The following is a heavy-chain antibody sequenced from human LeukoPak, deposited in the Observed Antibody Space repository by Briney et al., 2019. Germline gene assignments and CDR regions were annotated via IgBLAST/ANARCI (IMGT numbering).Heavy chain of an antibody. CDR2: ISYSGST. V-gene: IGHV4-59*01. Sequence: SETLSLTCTVSGASISNFYWSWVRQPPGKGLEWVGDISYSGSTNYNPSLKSRVTMSVDTSKNQFSLKLRSVTAADTAVYYCARLHCSSPSCHRNWFDPWGQGTLVTVSS. J-gene: IGHJ5*02. D-gene: IGHD2-2*01. CDR3: ARLHCSSPSCHRNWFDP. CDR1: GASISNFY.